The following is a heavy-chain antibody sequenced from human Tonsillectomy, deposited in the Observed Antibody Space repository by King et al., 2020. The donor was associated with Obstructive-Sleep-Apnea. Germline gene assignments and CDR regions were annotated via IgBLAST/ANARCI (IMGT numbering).Heavy chain of an antibody. Sequence: QLQESGPGLVKPSETLSLTCTVSGDSISSYYWSWIRQPPGKGLEWIGYIYFSGSTTYNPPHKSRVTISVDTSTNQFSLTLRSVTAADTAVYYCARRKMAAAGAFDIWGQGTMVTVSS. D-gene: IGHD6-13*01. CDR1: GDSISSYY. V-gene: IGHV4-59*08. CDR2: IYFSGST. J-gene: IGHJ3*02. CDR3: ARRKMAAAGAFDI.